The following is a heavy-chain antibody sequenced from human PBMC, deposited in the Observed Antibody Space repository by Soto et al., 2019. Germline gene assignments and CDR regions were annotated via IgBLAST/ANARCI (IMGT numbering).Heavy chain of an antibody. CDR2: ISGSGGST. CDR1: GFTFSSYA. D-gene: IGHD6-13*01. V-gene: IGHV3-23*01. CDR3: AKGEVWLAAAGSYYFDY. J-gene: IGHJ4*02. Sequence: GGSLRLSCAASGFTFSSYAMSWVRQAPGKGLEWVSAISGSGGSTYYADSVKGRFTISRDNSKNTLYLQMNSLRAEDTAVYYCAKGEVWLAAAGSYYFDYWGQGTLVTVSS.